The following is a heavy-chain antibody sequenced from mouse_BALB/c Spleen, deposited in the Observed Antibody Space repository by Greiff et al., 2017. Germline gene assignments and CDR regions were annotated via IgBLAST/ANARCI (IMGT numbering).Heavy chain of an antibody. CDR2: IYPGDGDT. Sequence: QVQLQQSGAELVRPGSSVKISCKASGYAFSSYWMNWVKQRPGQGLEWIGQIYPGDGDTNYNGKFKGKATLTADKSSSTAYMQLSSLTSEDSAVYFCARIWTTATLDYWGQGTTLTVSS. J-gene: IGHJ2*01. CDR1: GYAFSSYW. CDR3: ARIWTTATLDY. D-gene: IGHD1-2*01. V-gene: IGHV1-80*01.